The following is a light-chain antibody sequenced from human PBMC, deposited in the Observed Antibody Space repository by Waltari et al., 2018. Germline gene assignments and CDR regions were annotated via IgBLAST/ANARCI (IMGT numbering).Light chain of an antibody. J-gene: IGLJ3*02. CDR1: SCSVLIPAD. CDR2: STD. CDR3: VLYLNGGIWV. V-gene: IGLV8-61*01. Sequence: TVMTPEPSLLVSPGGTVTPTCGFTSCSVLIPADTSGYQQTPGQAPRTLIYSTDTRSSGVPDRFSGSILGSKAALTVAGAQADDESDYYCVLYLNGGIWVFGGGTRLTVL.